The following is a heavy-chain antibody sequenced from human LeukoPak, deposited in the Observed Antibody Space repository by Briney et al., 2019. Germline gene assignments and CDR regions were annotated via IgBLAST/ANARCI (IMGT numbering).Heavy chain of an antibody. J-gene: IGHJ4*02. CDR2: INHSGST. Sequence: SETLSLTCAVYGGSFSGYYWSWIRQPPGKGLEWIGEINHSGSTNYNPSLKSRVTISVDTSKNQFSLKLSSVTDADTAVYYCARVRAYYYGLLEYWGQGTLVTVSS. D-gene: IGHD3-10*01. V-gene: IGHV4-34*01. CDR3: ARVRAYYYGLLEY. CDR1: GGSFSGYY.